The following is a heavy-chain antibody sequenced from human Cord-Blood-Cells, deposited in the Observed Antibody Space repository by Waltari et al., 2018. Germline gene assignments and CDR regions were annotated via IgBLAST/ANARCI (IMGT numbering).Heavy chain of an antibody. Sequence: QVQLQESGPGLVKPSQTLPLTCTVSGGSISSGGYYWSWIRQHPGKGLEWIGYIYYSGSTYYNPSLKGRVTISGDTSKNQFSLKLSSVTAADTAVYYCARARRDGYNPFDYWGQGTLVTVSS. D-gene: IGHD5-12*01. CDR1: GGSISSGGYY. J-gene: IGHJ4*02. CDR3: ARARRDGYNPFDY. V-gene: IGHV4-31*03. CDR2: IYYSGST.